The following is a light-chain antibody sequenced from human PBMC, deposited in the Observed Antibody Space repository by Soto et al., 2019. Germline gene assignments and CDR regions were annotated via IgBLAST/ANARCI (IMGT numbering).Light chain of an antibody. Sequence: DIVLPQSPCTLSLSPGERATLSCRASQGISSTSLAWYQQKPGQAPRLLIYGGSSRATGLPDRFSGSGSGTEFTLSIGRLEPEDYAVYYCHQYGSSPPWMFGQGTKVEIK. J-gene: IGKJ1*01. CDR2: GGS. CDR3: HQYGSSPPWM. CDR1: QGISSTS. V-gene: IGKV3-20*01.